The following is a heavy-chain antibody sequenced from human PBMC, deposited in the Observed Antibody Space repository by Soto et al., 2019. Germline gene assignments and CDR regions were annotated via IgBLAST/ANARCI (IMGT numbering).Heavy chain of an antibody. V-gene: IGHV5-10-1*01. CDR3: ARQGDPYYYGMDV. Sequence: GESLKISCKGSGYSFAGYWITWVRQKPGKGLEWMGRIDPSDSQTYYSPSFRGHVTISVTKSITTVFLQWSSLRASDTAMYYCARQGDPYYYGMDVWGQGATVTVSS. CDR1: GYSFAGYW. J-gene: IGHJ6*02. CDR2: IDPSDSQT. D-gene: IGHD1-26*01.